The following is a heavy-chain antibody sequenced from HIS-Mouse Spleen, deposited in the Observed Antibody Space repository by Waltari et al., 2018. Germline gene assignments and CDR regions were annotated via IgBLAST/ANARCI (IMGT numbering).Heavy chain of an antibody. Sequence: QVQLVESGGGVVQPGRSLRLSCAASGFTFSSYGMHWVRQAPGKGLGWVAVISNDGGNKYYADSVKGRFTISRDNSKNALYLQMNSLRAEDTAVYYCAKASSGWLDYWGQGTLVTVSS. J-gene: IGHJ4*02. CDR1: GFTFSSYG. CDR2: ISNDGGNK. V-gene: IGHV3-30*18. D-gene: IGHD6-19*01. CDR3: AKASSGWLDY.